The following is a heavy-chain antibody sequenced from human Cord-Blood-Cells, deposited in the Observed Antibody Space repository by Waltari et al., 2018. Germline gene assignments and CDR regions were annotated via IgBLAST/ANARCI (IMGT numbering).Heavy chain of an antibody. Sequence: QVQLVESGGGVVQPGRSLRLSCAASGFTFSSYGMHWVRQAPGKGVEWVAVISYDGSNKYYADSVKGRFTISRDNSKNTLYLQMNSLRAEDTAVYYCAKFTARIGFDYWGQGTLVTVSS. CDR1: GFTFSSYG. CDR2: ISYDGSNK. J-gene: IGHJ4*02. V-gene: IGHV3-30*18. CDR3: AKFTARIGFDY. D-gene: IGHD6-25*01.